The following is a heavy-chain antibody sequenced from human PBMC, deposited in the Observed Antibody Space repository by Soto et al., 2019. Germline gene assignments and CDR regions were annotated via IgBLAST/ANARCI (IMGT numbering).Heavy chain of an antibody. V-gene: IGHV3-74*01. CDR2: ITADGSSA. Sequence: EVQVVESGGDLGQPGGSLRLSCVASGFTFSSHWMHWVRQVPGKGLVWVAHITADGSSATYADSVKGRFTISRDNAKNTLYLQMNTLRVEDTAVYYCADLFAGFDIWGQGTMVTVSS. CDR1: GFTFSSHW. CDR3: ADLFAGFDI. J-gene: IGHJ3*02.